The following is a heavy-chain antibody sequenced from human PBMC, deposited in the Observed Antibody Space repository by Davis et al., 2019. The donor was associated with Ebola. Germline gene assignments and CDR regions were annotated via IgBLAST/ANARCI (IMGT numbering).Heavy chain of an antibody. CDR2: IPYDGSDQ. V-gene: IGHV3-30*18. Sequence: PGGSLRLSCIVSGLTFSRYGMHWVRQAPGKGLEWVASIPYDGSDQYYADSVKGRFTISRDNSKNTVFLRMDSLRVDDTAVYFCAQATVAAAGNNWGQGTLVTVSS. J-gene: IGHJ4*02. D-gene: IGHD6-13*01. CDR1: GLTFSRYG. CDR3: AQATVAAAGNN.